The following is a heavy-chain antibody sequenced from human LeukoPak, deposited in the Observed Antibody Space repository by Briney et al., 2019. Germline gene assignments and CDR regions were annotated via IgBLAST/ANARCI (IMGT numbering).Heavy chain of an antibody. CDR2: IYYSGST. J-gene: IGHJ5*02. CDR1: GGSISSSSYY. V-gene: IGHV4-39*01. CDR3: ARNYYDSSGYWTA. Sequence: PSETLPLTCTVSGGSISSSSYYWGWIRQPPGKGLEWIGSIYYSGSTYYNSSLKSRVTISVDTSKNQFSLKLSSVTAADTAVYYCARNYYDSSGYWTAWGQGTLVTVSS. D-gene: IGHD3-22*01.